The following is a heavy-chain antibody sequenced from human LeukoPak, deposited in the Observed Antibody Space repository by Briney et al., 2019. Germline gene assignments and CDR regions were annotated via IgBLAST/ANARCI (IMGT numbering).Heavy chain of an antibody. D-gene: IGHD3-10*01. V-gene: IGHV4-30-4*08. CDR1: GGSISSGDYY. J-gene: IGHJ4*02. Sequence: SETLSLTCTVSGGSISSGDYYWSWIRQPPGKGLEWIGYIYYSGSTYYNPSLKSRVTISVDTSKNQFSLKLSSVTAADTAVYYCASVDRGSVAIDYWGQGTLVTVSS. CDR3: ASVDRGSVAIDY. CDR2: IYYSGST.